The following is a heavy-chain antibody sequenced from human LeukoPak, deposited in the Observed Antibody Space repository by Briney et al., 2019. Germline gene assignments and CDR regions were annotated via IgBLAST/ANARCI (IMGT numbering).Heavy chain of an antibody. V-gene: IGHV1-2*02. CDR2: INPNSGGT. Sequence: ASVKVSCKASGYTFTGYYMHWVRQAPGQGLEWMGWINPNSGGTNYALKFQGRVTMTRDTSISTAYMELSRLRSDDTAVYYCARANGSGSYYPFDYWGQGTLVTVSS. D-gene: IGHD3-10*01. CDR1: GYTFTGYY. J-gene: IGHJ4*02. CDR3: ARANGSGSYYPFDY.